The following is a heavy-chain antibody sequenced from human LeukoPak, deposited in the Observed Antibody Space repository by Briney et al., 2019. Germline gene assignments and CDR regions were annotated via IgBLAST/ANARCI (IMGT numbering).Heavy chain of an antibody. J-gene: IGHJ3*02. V-gene: IGHV4-38-2*02. CDR2: IYYSGST. D-gene: IGHD6-6*01. Sequence: SETLSLTCIVSGYSINRDYHWAWIRQPPGKGLEWIGSIYYSGSTNYNSSLKSRVTISGDTSKNQFSLKLSSVTAADTAVYYCAKSIAPRYGAFDIWGQGTMVTVSS. CDR1: GYSINRDYH. CDR3: AKSIAPRYGAFDI.